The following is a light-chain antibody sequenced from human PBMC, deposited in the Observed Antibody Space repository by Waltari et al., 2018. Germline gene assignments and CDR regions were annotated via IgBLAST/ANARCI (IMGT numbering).Light chain of an antibody. Sequence: DIVMTQSPDCLAVPVGERATINCKSSQSILYSSNNKSYLAWYQQKPGQSPNLLFSWASTRQSGVPDRFSVSGSGTDFTLTITNLQAEDVAVYYCQQYYTTPRTFGPGTKVEIK. CDR1: QSILYSSNNKSY. CDR2: WAS. CDR3: QQYYTTPRT. V-gene: IGKV4-1*01. J-gene: IGKJ1*01.